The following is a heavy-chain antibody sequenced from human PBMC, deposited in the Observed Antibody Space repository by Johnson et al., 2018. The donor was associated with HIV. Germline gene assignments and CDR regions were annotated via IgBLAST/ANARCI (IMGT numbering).Heavy chain of an antibody. CDR2: IWYDGSNK. Sequence: QVQLVESGGGVVQPGRSLRLSCTASGFTFSSYGMHWVRQAPGKGLEWVAVIWYDGSNKYYGDSVKGRFTISRDNAKNSLYLQMNSLRAEDTAVYYCASSSSSWTSDPDDAFDIWGQGTMVTVSS. CDR3: ASSSSSWTSDPDDAFDI. J-gene: IGHJ3*02. V-gene: IGHV3-33*03. D-gene: IGHD6-13*01. CDR1: GFTFSSYG.